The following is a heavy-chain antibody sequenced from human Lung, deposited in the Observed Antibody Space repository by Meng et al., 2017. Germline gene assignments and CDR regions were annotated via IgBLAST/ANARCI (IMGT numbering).Heavy chain of an antibody. V-gene: IGHV4-39*01. Sequence: QLQLQESGPGLVKPSETLSLTCTVSGGSITSGSYYWGWIRQPPEKGLEWIGNIYYSGSTFYIPSLKSRVSMSVDTSKNQFSLRLNSVTAADTAVYYCARQGGRFSPNLWGQGTLVTVSS. CDR1: GGSITSGSYY. D-gene: IGHD3-3*01. CDR2: IYYSGST. CDR3: ARQGGRFSPNL. J-gene: IGHJ4*02.